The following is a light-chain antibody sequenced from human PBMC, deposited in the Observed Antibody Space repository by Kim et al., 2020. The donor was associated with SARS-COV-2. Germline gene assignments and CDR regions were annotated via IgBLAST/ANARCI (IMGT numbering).Light chain of an antibody. V-gene: IGKV1-13*02. CDR3: RQYSSYPHT. J-gene: IGKJ2*01. CDR1: QDISSA. Sequence: IQMTQSPSSLSASVGDRVTITCRASQDISSALAWYQQKPGKAPELLIYDASSLEIGVPSRFSGSGSGTDFTLTISSLQPEDFATYYCRQYSSYPHTFGQGTKLEI. CDR2: DAS.